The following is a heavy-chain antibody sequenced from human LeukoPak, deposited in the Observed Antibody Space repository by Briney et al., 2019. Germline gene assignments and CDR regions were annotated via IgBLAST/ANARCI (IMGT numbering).Heavy chain of an antibody. V-gene: IGHV3-11*06. CDR3: ARSFYDHYYYGMDV. CDR2: ISSSSSYT. CDR1: GFTFSDYY. D-gene: IGHD5/OR15-5a*01. Sequence: PGGSLRLSCAASGFTFSDYYMSWIRQAPGKGLERVSYISSSSSYTNYADSVKGRFTISRDNAKNSLYLQMNSLRAEDTAVYYCARSFYDHYYYGMDVWGQGTTVTVSS. J-gene: IGHJ6*02.